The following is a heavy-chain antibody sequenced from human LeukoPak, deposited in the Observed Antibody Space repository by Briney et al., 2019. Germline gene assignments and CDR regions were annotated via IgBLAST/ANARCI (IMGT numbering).Heavy chain of an antibody. Sequence: GGSLRLSCAASGFTFSSYGMHWVRQAPGKGLEWVAVISYDGSNKYYADSVKGRFTISRDNSKNTLYLQMNSLRAEDTAVYYCAKDPRYYPDAFDIWGQGTMVTVSS. V-gene: IGHV3-30*18. J-gene: IGHJ3*02. CDR2: ISYDGSNK. CDR1: GFTFSSYG. CDR3: AKDPRYYPDAFDI. D-gene: IGHD3-10*01.